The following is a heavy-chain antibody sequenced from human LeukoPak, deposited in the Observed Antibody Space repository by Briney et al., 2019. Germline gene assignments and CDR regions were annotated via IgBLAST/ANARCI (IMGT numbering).Heavy chain of an antibody. D-gene: IGHD6-13*01. CDR1: GGSISSYY. CDR3: ARASIAAAGIDY. V-gene: IGHV4-59*01. CDR2: IYYRGST. Sequence: PSVTLSLTCTVSGGSISSYYWSWIRQPPGKGLEWIGYIYYRGSTNYNPSLKSRVTISVDTSKNQFSLKLSSVTAADTAVYYCARASIAAAGIDYWGQGTLVTVSS. J-gene: IGHJ4*02.